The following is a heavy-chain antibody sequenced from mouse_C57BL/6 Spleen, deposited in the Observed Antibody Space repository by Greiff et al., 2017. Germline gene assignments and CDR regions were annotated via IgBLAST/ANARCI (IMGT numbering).Heavy chain of an antibody. CDR3: ARDSNFDV. D-gene: IGHD2-5*01. J-gene: IGHJ1*03. V-gene: IGHV1-76*01. CDR2: IYPGSGNT. CDR1: GYTFTDYY. Sequence: QVQLKESGAELVRPGASVKLSCKASGYTFTDYYINWVKQRPGQGLEWIARIYPGSGNTYYNEKFKGKATLTAEKSSSTAYMQLSSLTSEDSAVYFCARDSNFDVWGTGTTVTVSS.